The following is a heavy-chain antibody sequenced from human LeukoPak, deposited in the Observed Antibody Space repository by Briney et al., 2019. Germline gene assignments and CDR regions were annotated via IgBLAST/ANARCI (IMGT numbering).Heavy chain of an antibody. D-gene: IGHD6-13*01. J-gene: IGHJ4*02. V-gene: IGHV1-8*03. CDR3: ARPSSSWYPDY. Sequence: GASVTVSCKASGYTFTSYDINWVRQAPGQGLEWMGWMNPNSGNTVYAQKFQGRVTITRNTSISTAYMELSSLRSEDTAVYYCARPSSSWYPDYWGQGTLVTVSS. CDR2: MNPNSGNT. CDR1: GYTFTSYD.